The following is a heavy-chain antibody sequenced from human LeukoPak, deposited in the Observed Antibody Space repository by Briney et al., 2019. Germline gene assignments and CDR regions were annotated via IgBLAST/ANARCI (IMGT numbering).Heavy chain of an antibody. CDR2: ISGSGGST. D-gene: IGHD1-26*01. V-gene: IGHV3-23*01. Sequence: PGGSLRLSCAPSGFTFSRHGMHWVRQAPGKGLEWVSAISGSGGSTYYADSVKGRFTISRDNSKNTLYLQMNSLRAEDTAVYYCAKGAKWELPLDYWGQGTLVTVSS. CDR1: GFTFSRHG. CDR3: AKGAKWELPLDY. J-gene: IGHJ4*02.